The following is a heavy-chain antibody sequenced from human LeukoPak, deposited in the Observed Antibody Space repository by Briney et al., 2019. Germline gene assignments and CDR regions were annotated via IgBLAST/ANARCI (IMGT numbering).Heavy chain of an antibody. V-gene: IGHV3-23*01. J-gene: IGHJ4*02. CDR3: AKEGRKVAAAGTVADY. CDR1: GFTFSSYA. CDR2: ISGSGGST. Sequence: GGSLRLSCAASGFTFSSYAMSWVRQAPGKGLEWVSAISGSGGSTYYADSVKGRFTISRDNSKNTLYLQMNSLRAEDTAVYYCAKEGRKVAAAGTVADYWGQGTLVTVYS. D-gene: IGHD6-13*01.